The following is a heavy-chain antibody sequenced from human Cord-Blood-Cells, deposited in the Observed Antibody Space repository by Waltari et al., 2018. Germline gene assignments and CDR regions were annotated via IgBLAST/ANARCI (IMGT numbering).Heavy chain of an antibody. CDR3: ARGGCSSTSCYYFDY. J-gene: IGHJ4*02. CDR2: INHSGST. CDR1: GGSFSGYY. V-gene: IGHV4-34*01. Sequence: LKPSETLSLTCTVYGGSFSGYYWSWIRQPPGKGLEWIGEINHSGSTNYNPSLKSRVTISVDTSKNQFSLKLSSVTAADTAVYYCARGGCSSTSCYYFDYWGQGTLVTVSS. D-gene: IGHD2-2*01.